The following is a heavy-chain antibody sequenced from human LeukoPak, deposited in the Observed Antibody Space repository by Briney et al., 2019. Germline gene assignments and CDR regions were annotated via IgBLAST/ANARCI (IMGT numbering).Heavy chain of an antibody. J-gene: IGHJ4*02. CDR1: GFTFSSYG. CDR2: ISGSGGST. V-gene: IGHV3-23*01. CDR3: AKEGWLERVEDY. D-gene: IGHD1-1*01. Sequence: GGSLRLSCAASGFTFSSYGMHWVRQAPGKGLEWVSAISGSGGSTYYADSVKGRFTISRDNSKNTLYLQMNSLRAEDTAVYYCAKEGWLERVEDYWGQGTLVTVSS.